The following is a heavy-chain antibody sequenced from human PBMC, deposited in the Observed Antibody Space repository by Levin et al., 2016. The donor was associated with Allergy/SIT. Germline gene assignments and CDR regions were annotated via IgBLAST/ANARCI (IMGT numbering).Heavy chain of an antibody. CDR2: IYYSGST. CDR3: AREPTGPQAVAGPFDY. CDR1: GGSVSSGSYY. V-gene: IGHV4-61*01. D-gene: IGHD6-19*01. Sequence: SETLSLTCTVSGGSVSSGSYYWSWIRQPPGKGLEWIGYIYYSGSTNYNPSLKSRVTISVDTSKNQFSLKLSSVTAADTAVYYCAREPTGPQAVAGPFDYWGQGTLVTVSS. J-gene: IGHJ4*02.